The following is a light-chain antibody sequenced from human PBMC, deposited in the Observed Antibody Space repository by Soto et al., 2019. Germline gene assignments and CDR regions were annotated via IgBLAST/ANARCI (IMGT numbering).Light chain of an antibody. CDR1: QSVSST. CDR2: GAC. CDR3: QQYNNWPPWA. V-gene: IGKV3-15*01. J-gene: IGKJ1*01. Sequence: EIVMTQSPATLSVSPGERVTLSCRASQSVSSTVAWYQQKPGQAPRLLIYGACTRATAIPARFTGSGSGTDFTLTISSLQSEDSAIYYCQQYNNWPPWAFGQGTKVDIK.